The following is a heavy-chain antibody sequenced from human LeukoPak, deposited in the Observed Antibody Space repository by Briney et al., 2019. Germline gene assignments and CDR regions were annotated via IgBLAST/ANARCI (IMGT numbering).Heavy chain of an antibody. J-gene: IGHJ4*02. CDR2: INHSGST. D-gene: IGHD3-10*01. Sequence: SETLSLTCAVYGGSFSGYYWSWIRQPPGKGLEWIGEINHSGSTNYNPSLKSRVTISVDTSKNQFSLKLSSVTAADTAVYYCARGHYYGSGNFLRRWYYFDYWGQGTLVTVSS. CDR1: GGSFSGYY. V-gene: IGHV4-34*01. CDR3: ARGHYYGSGNFLRRWYYFDY.